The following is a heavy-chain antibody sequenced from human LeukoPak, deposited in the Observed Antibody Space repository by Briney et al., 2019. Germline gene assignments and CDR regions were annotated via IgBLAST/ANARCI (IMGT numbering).Heavy chain of an antibody. CDR2: ISGSGDST. J-gene: IGHJ4*02. CDR3: ARVGPDY. CDR1: GFTFSTFA. Sequence: PGGSLRLSCAASGFTFSTFAMSLVRQAPGKGLEWVSAISGSGDSTNYADSVKGRFTISRDNSESTLYLQMNSLRADDTAVYYCARVGPDYWGQGTLVTVSS. V-gene: IGHV3-23*01.